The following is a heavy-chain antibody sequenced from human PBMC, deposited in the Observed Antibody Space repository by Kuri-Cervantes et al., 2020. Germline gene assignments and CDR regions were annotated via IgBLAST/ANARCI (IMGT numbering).Heavy chain of an antibody. D-gene: IGHD2-2*01. CDR1: GGSSSAYY. V-gene: IGHV4-34*01. J-gene: IGHJ5*02. CDR3: ARCWYQLLFRSRGWFDP. Sequence: PETLSLTCAVYGGSSSAYYWSWISQPPGQGLEWNGEIHHSGSTNYNPSPKSRVTIPVNTSKNQFSWKLSSLTAADTAVYYCARCWYQLLFRSRGWFDPWGQGTLVTVSS. CDR2: IHHSGST.